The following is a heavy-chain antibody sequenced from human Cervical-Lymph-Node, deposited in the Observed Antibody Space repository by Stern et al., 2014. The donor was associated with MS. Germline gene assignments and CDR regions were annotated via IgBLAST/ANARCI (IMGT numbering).Heavy chain of an antibody. CDR2: IYYSGST. CDR1: GGSISSGGYY. J-gene: IGHJ3*02. Sequence: QLQLQESGPGLVKPSQTLSLTCTVSGGSISSGGYYWSWIRQHPGKGLEWIGYIYYSGSTYYNPSLKSRVTISVDTSKNQFSLKLSSVTAADTAVYYCARDKSPPADAFDIWGQGTMVTVSS. CDR3: ARDKSPPADAFDI. V-gene: IGHV4-31*03.